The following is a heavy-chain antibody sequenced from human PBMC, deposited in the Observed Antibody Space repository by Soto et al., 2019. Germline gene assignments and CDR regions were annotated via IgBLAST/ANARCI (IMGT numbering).Heavy chain of an antibody. CDR3: ARYSSSWYSVDY. Sequence: PGGSLRLSCAASGFTFSSYGMHWVRQAPGKGLEWVAVISYDGSNKYYADSVKGRFTISRDNSKNTLYLQMNSLRAEDTAVYYCARYSSSWYSVDYWGQGTLLTVSS. V-gene: IGHV3-30*03. D-gene: IGHD6-13*01. CDR1: GFTFSSYG. J-gene: IGHJ4*02. CDR2: ISYDGSNK.